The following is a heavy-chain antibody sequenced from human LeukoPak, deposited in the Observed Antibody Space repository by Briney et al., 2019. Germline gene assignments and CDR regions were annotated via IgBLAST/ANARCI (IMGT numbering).Heavy chain of an antibody. CDR3: ARLYPEYSSGWLFDY. J-gene: IGHJ4*02. CDR2: IYYSGST. CDR1: GGSISSYY. V-gene: IGHV4-59*08. Sequence: SETLSLTCTVSGGSISSYYWSWIRQPPGKGLEWIGYIYYSGSTNYNPSLKSRVTISVDTSKNQFSLKLSSVTAADTAVYYCARLYPEYSSGWLFDYWGQGTLVTVSS. D-gene: IGHD6-19*01.